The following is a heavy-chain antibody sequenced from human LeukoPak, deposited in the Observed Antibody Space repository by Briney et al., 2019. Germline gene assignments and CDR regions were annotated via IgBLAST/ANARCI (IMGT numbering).Heavy chain of an antibody. CDR2: ISSSSNDI. Sequence: GGSLRLSCAASGFTFSSYTMNWVRQAPGKGLEWVSSISSSSNDIFYADSVKGRFTISRDNAKNSLYLQMNSLRDGDTAVYYCAKDGLGAISTYFNYGGRETWVTVSS. CDR1: GFTFSSYT. V-gene: IGHV3-48*02. CDR3: AKDGLGAISTYFNY. J-gene: IGHJ4*02. D-gene: IGHD3-9*01.